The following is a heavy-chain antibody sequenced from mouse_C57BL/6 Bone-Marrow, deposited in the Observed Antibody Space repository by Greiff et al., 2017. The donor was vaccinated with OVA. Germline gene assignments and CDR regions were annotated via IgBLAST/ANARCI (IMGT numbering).Heavy chain of an antibody. V-gene: IGHV1-82*01. Sequence: QVQLQQSGPELVKPGASVKISCKASGYAFRSSWMTWVKQRPGKGLEWIGRIYPGDGVPNYNGKLKGKATLTASTASSTAYMQLCILTSYDSAVYFCARAPYFSDYYAMDYWGQGTSVTVSS. CDR3: ARAPYFSDYYAMDY. D-gene: IGHD2-12*01. CDR2: IYPGDGVP. J-gene: IGHJ4*01. CDR1: GYAFRSSW.